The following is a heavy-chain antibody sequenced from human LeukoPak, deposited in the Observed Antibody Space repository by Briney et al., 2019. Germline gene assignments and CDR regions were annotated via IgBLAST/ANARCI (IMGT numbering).Heavy chain of an antibody. J-gene: IGHJ4*02. V-gene: IGHV3-48*04. Sequence: GGSLRLSCAAFGFTFSSYSMNWVRQAPGKGLEWVSYISSSSSTIYYADSVKGRFTISRDNAKNSLYLQMNSLRAEDTAVYYCARDRAYDILTGYSPFDYWGQGTLVTVSS. CDR2: ISSSSSTI. D-gene: IGHD3-9*01. CDR3: ARDRAYDILTGYSPFDY. CDR1: GFTFSSYS.